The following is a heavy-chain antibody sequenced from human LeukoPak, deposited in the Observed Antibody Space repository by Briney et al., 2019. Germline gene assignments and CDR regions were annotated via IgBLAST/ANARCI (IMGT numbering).Heavy chain of an antibody. V-gene: IGHV4-38-2*02. J-gene: IGHJ6*03. D-gene: IGHD5-18*01. CDR3: ARTTEGGYTYDYFYYYYMDV. CDR1: GYSISSGYY. CDR2: IYHSGYT. Sequence: PSETLSLTCNVSGYSISSGYYWSWIRQPPGKGLEWIGGIYHSGYTFYNSSLKSRVTISVDTSKNQFSLKLQSVTAADTAVYFCARTTEGGYTYDYFYYYYMDVWGKGTTVTISS.